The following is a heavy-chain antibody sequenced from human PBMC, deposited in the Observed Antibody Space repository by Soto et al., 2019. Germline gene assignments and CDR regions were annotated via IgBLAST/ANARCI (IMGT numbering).Heavy chain of an antibody. CDR3: ARDRLMATAGTARHYFGLDV. J-gene: IGHJ6*02. V-gene: IGHV4-31*03. D-gene: IGHD5-18*01. Sequence: PSETLSLTCTVSGGSIRSGGYHWSWVRQNPRRGLEWIGNIYSSGNTYYNPSLKSRLTISVDTSKNQFSLNLSSVTAADTAVYYCARDRLMATAGTARHYFGLDVWGQGTTVTVSS. CDR2: IYSSGNT. CDR1: GGSIRSGGYH.